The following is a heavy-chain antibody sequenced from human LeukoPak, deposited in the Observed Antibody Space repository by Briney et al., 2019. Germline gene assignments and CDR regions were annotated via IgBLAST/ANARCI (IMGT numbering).Heavy chain of an antibody. J-gene: IGHJ5*02. D-gene: IGHD3-10*01. V-gene: IGHV4-59*12. Sequence: SEPLSLTCTVSGGSISNYFWSWVRQPPGKGLEWIGEINHSGSTNYNPSLKSRVTISVDTSKNQFSLKLSSVTAADTAVYYCARDPSSFGGRFDPWGQGTLVAVSS. CDR3: ARDPSSFGGRFDP. CDR1: GGSISNYF. CDR2: INHSGST.